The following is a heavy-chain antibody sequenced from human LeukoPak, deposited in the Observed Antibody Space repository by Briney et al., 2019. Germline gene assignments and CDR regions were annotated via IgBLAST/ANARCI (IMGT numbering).Heavy chain of an antibody. Sequence: ASVKVSCKASGYTFTGYYMHWVRQAPGQGLEWMGWINPNSGGTNYAQNFQGRLTMTTDTSTSTAYMELRSLRSDDTAVYYCARGVPLGYCTYGVCYPPYYFDYWGQGTLVTASS. D-gene: IGHD2-8*01. CDR2: INPNSGGT. J-gene: IGHJ4*02. CDR1: GYTFTGYY. CDR3: ARGVPLGYCTYGVCYPPYYFDY. V-gene: IGHV1-2*02.